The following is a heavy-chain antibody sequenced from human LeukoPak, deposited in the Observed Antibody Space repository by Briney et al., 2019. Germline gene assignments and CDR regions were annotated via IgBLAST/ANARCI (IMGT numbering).Heavy chain of an antibody. V-gene: IGHV4-59*08. CDR2: IYNIGSS. D-gene: IGHD3-16*01. CDR3: ARHDIRNDYLFYFDY. J-gene: IGHJ4*02. Sequence: SETLSLTCTVSGGLIRSYYWSWIRQPPGKGLEWIGYIYNIGSSNYNPSLKSRVTISVNTSKNQFSLKLSSVTAADTAVYYCARHDIRNDYLFYFDYWGPGTLVTVSS. CDR1: GGLIRSYY.